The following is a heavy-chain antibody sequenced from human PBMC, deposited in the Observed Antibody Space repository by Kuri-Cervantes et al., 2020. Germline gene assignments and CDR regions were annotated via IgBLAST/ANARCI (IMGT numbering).Heavy chain of an antibody. V-gene: IGHV3-74*01. J-gene: IGHJ6*02. CDR3: AREEVVFFDYYGMDV. D-gene: IGHD2-15*01. Sequence: GESLKISCAASGFTFSSYGMHWVRQAPGKGLVWVSRINSDGSSTSYADSVKGRFTISRDNAKNTLYLQMNSLRAEDTAVYYCAREEVVFFDYYGMDVWGQGTTVTVSS. CDR2: INSDGSST. CDR1: GFTFSSYG.